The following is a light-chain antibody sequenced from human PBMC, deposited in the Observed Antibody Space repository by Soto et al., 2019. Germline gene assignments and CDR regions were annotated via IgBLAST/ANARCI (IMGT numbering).Light chain of an antibody. J-gene: IGKJ2*01. CDR3: MQRIQLPET. V-gene: IGKV2D-29*02. CDR1: QSLLRSDGKSS. CDR2: GAS. Sequence: DIVMTQTPLSLSVSPGQPASISCKSSQSLLRSDGKSSLYWYLHKPGQSPHLLNNGASTRLSRVPYRFSGSGSGTDFTLKISRVEAEDVGVYYCMQRIQLPETFGQGTKLEIK.